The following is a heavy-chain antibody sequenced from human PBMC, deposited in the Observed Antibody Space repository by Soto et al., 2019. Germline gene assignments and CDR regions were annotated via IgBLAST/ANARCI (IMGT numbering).Heavy chain of an antibody. CDR2: IWYDGSNK. V-gene: IGHV3-33*01. CDR1: GFTFSSYG. J-gene: IGHJ5*02. D-gene: IGHD4-17*01. CDR3: ARDGRMTTVTTYWFDP. Sequence: QVQLVESGGGVVQPGRSLRLSCAASGFTFSSYGMHWVRPAPGKGLEWVAVIWYDGSNKYYADSVKGRFTISRDNSKNTLYLQMNSLRAEDTAVYYCARDGRMTTVTTYWFDPWGQGTLVTVSS.